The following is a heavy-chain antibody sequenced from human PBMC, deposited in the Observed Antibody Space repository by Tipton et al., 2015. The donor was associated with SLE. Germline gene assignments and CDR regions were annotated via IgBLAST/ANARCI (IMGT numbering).Heavy chain of an antibody. CDR3: ARGRGPKGPTQRFGDWDFDY. CDR2: MNPNSGNT. CDR1: GYTFTSYD. V-gene: IGHV1-8*01. D-gene: IGHD3-10*01. J-gene: IGHJ4*02. Sequence: QSGAEVKKPGASVKVSCKASGYTFTSYDINWVRQATGQGLEWMGWMNPNSGNTGYAQKFQGRVTMTRNTSISTAYMELRSLRSEDTAVYYCARGRGPKGPTQRFGDWDFDYWGQGTLVTVSS.